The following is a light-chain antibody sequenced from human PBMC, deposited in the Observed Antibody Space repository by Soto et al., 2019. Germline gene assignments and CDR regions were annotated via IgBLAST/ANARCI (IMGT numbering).Light chain of an antibody. J-gene: IGLJ3*02. Sequence: QSVLTQPPSVSGAPGQRVTISCTGSSIDIGAGYDVHWYHQLPGAAPKLLIFASDNRPSGVPDRFSGSKSGTSASLAITGLQADDEADYYCQSFDSSMSSFVFGGGTKLTVL. V-gene: IGLV1-40*01. CDR1: SIDIGAGYD. CDR3: QSFDSSMSSFV. CDR2: ASD.